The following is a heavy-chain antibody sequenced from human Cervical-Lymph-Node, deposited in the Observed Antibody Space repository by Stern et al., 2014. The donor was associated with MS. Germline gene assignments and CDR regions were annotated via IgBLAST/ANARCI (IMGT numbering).Heavy chain of an antibody. CDR3: ARVGYSDPNFDY. CDR2: IRIKRNSYTT. Sequence: EVQLVESGGGLVQPGGSLRLSCAASGLIFSDHYMDWVRQAPGKGLEWVGRIRIKRNSYTTEYDTSGRGRFTISRDDSKNSLYLQLNSLKTEDTAVYYCARVGYSDPNFDYWGQGTLVTVSP. D-gene: IGHD5-18*01. CDR1: GLIFSDHY. V-gene: IGHV3-72*01. J-gene: IGHJ4*02.